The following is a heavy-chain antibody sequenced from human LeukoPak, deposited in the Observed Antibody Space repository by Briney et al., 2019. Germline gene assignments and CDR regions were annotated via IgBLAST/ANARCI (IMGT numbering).Heavy chain of an antibody. V-gene: IGHV1-8*01. CDR2: MNPNSGNT. Sequence: ASVKDSCKASGYTFTSYDINGVRQATGQGLQWMGWMNPNSGNTGYAQKFQGRVTMTRNTSISTASMELSSLRSEDTAVYYCARSAPYCSGGSCYRRWFDPWGQGTLVTVSS. J-gene: IGHJ5*02. CDR1: GYTFTSYD. CDR3: ARSAPYCSGGSCYRRWFDP. D-gene: IGHD2-15*01.